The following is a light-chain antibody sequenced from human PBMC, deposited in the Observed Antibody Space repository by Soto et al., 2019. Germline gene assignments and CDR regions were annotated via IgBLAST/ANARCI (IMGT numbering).Light chain of an antibody. CDR3: QQYGSSPL. CDR1: QRVSSSY. CDR2: GAS. J-gene: IGKJ2*01. Sequence: EILLTHSPGTLSLSPGERATLSCRASQRVSSSYLAWYQQKPGQAPRLLIYGASSRATGIPDRFSGSGSGTDFTLSISRLEPEDFAVYYCQQYGSSPLFGQGTKLEIK. V-gene: IGKV3-20*01.